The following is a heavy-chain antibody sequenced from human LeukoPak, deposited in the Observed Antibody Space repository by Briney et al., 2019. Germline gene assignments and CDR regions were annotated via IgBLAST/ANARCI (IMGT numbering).Heavy chain of an antibody. CDR3: AKAPKGYYDSHDY. D-gene: IGHD3-22*01. J-gene: IGHJ4*02. V-gene: IGHV3-23*01. Sequence: GGSLRLSRAAPGFTFSSYAMSWVRQAPGKGLEWVSAISGSGGSTYYADSVKGRFTISRDNSKNTLYLQMNSLRAEDTAVYYCAKAPKGYYDSHDYWGQGTLVTVSS. CDR2: ISGSGGST. CDR1: GFTFSSYA.